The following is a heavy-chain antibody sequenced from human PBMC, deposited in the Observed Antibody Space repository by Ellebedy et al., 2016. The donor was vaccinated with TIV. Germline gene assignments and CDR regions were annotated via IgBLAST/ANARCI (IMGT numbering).Heavy chain of an antibody. Sequence: PGGSLRFSCAASGFTVNNNYMSWVRQAPGKGLEWVSVIYSGGGISYLESVRGRFTISRDNPKNTVYLQMNSLRAEDTAVYFCVGGPLGIRKWGPGTLVTVSS. V-gene: IGHV3-53*01. D-gene: IGHD3-16*01. CDR3: VGGPLGIRK. CDR2: IYSGGGI. J-gene: IGHJ4*02. CDR1: GFTVNNNY.